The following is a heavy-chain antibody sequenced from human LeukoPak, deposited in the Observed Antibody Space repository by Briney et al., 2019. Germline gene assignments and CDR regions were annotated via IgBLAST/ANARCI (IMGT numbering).Heavy chain of an antibody. CDR2: ISSSGTTI. V-gene: IGHV3-11*04. CDR1: GSGFRDFY. J-gene: IGHJ4*02. CDR3: ARDGSGWGYY. Sequence: GGSLRLSCEVSGSGFRDFYMNWIRQAPGKGLEWISYISSSGTTIFYADSVKGRISISRDNTKKSVYLQMNSLRVDDTAVYYCARDGSGWGYYWGQGTLVTVSS. D-gene: IGHD6-19*01.